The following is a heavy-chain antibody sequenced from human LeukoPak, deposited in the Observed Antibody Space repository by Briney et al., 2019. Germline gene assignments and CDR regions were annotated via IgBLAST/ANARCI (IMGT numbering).Heavy chain of an antibody. CDR2: SNPNSGGT. V-gene: IGHV1-2*04. Sequence: GASVKVSCKASGYTFTVYYMHWVRQAPGQGLEWMGWSNPNSGGTNYAQKLQGWVTMTRDTSISTAYMELSRLRSDDTAVYYCARTIAAAGHCADYWGQGTLVTVSS. CDR1: GYTFTVYY. J-gene: IGHJ4*02. D-gene: IGHD6-13*01. CDR3: ARTIAAAGHCADY.